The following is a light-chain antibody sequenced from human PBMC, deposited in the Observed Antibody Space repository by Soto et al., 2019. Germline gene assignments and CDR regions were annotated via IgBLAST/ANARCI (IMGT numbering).Light chain of an antibody. CDR1: QSVSSSY. CDR3: QQRSNWPLT. J-gene: IGKJ1*01. Sequence: EIVLTQSPGTLSLSPGERATLSCRASQSVSSSYLAWYQQKPGQAPRLLIYDASNRATGIPARFSGSGSGTDFTLTISSLEPEDFAVYYCQQRSNWPLTFGQGTMVEIK. V-gene: IGKV3D-20*02. CDR2: DAS.